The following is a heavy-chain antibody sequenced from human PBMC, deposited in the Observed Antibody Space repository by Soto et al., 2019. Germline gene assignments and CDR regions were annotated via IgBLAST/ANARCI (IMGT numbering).Heavy chain of an antibody. D-gene: IGHD1-7*01. V-gene: IGHV3-23*01. CDR1: GFTFSTYA. CDR3: AKDRNYPRDQFHY. CDR2: ISANGQGI. Sequence: GGSLRLSCAASGFTFSTYALSWVRQAPGKGLEWVSAISANGQGIYYADSVRGRFTISRDNSKNTIFLHMDSLRAEDTAVYNCAKDRNYPRDQFHYWGQGTLVTVSS. J-gene: IGHJ4*02.